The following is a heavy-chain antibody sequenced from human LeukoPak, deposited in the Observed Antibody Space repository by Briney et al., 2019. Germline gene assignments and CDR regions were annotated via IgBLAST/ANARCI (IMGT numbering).Heavy chain of an antibody. CDR1: GGSISSSSYY. D-gene: IGHD3-10*01. CDR3: ARQRTMVRGVIIWGYYYYGMDV. V-gene: IGHV4-39*01. J-gene: IGHJ6*02. Sequence: SETLSLTCTVSGGSISSSSYYWGWIRQPPGKGLEWIGSIYYSGSTYHNPSLKSRVTISVDTSKNQFSLKLSSVTAADTAVYYCARQRTMVRGVIIWGYYYYGMDVWGQGTTVTVSS. CDR2: IYYSGST.